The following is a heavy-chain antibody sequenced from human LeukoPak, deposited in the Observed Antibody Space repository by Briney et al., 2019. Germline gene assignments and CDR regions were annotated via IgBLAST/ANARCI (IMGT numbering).Heavy chain of an antibody. CDR1: GGAINTYF. Sequence: SETLSLTCTVSGGAINTYFWSWIRQPPGEGMEWIGDIYYSGSTNYNPSLKSRVTISVDTSKNQFSLKLSSVTAADTAVYYCARGVTGGWYGDFQHWGQGTLVTVSS. V-gene: IGHV4-59*01. J-gene: IGHJ1*01. CDR2: IYYSGST. CDR3: ARGVTGGWYGDFQH. D-gene: IGHD6-19*01.